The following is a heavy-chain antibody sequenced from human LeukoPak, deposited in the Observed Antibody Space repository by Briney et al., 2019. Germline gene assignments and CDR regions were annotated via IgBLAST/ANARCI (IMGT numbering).Heavy chain of an antibody. J-gene: IGHJ6*02. D-gene: IGHD6-13*01. CDR1: GGSFSGYY. V-gene: IGHV4-34*01. CDR3: ARACLKSRSGQRIAAAGNYHYYGMDV. Sequence: TSETLSLTCAVYGGSFSGYYWSWIRQPPGKGLEWIGEINHSGSTNYNPSLKSRVTISVDTSKNQFSLKLSSVTAADTAVYYCARACLKSRSGQRIAAAGNYHYYGMDVWGQGTTVTVSS. CDR2: INHSGST.